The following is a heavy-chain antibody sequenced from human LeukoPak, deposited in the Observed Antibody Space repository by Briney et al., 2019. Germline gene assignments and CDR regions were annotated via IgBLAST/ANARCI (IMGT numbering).Heavy chain of an antibody. Sequence: GASVKVSCKASGYTFTSYDINWVRQATGQGLEWMGWMNPNSGNTGYAQKFQGRVTITRKTSISTAYMELSSLRSEDTAVYYCAREDTAMDGGIWNNWFDPWGQGTLVTVSS. V-gene: IGHV1-8*01. CDR3: AREDTAMDGGIWNNWFDP. D-gene: IGHD5-18*01. CDR2: MNPNSGNT. CDR1: GYTFTSYD. J-gene: IGHJ5*02.